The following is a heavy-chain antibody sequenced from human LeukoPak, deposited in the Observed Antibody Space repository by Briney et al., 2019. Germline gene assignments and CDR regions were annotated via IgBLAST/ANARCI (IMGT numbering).Heavy chain of an antibody. Sequence: GESLKISCKGSGYSFTNYWIGWVRQMPGKGLEWMGIIYAGDSDIRYSPSFQGQVTISADKSISTAYLQWSSLKASDTAMYYCARWFGEFSAALIDYWGQGTLVTVSS. CDR2: IYAGDSDI. CDR1: GYSFTNYW. CDR3: ARWFGEFSAALIDY. J-gene: IGHJ4*02. D-gene: IGHD3-10*01. V-gene: IGHV5-51*01.